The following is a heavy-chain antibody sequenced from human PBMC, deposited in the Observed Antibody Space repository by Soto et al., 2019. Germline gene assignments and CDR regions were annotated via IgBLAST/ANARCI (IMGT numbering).Heavy chain of an antibody. J-gene: IGHJ6*02. CDR1: GFTVSSNY. CDR3: ARDDSPYYDILTGYSGSDYYYGMDV. D-gene: IGHD3-9*01. V-gene: IGHV3-53*01. CDR2: IYSGGST. Sequence: QPGGSLRLSCAASGFTVSSNYMSWVRQAPGKGLEWVSVIYSGGSTYYADSVKGRFTISRDNSKNTLYLQMNSLRAEDTAVYYCARDDSPYYDILTGYSGSDYYYGMDVWGQGTTVTVSS.